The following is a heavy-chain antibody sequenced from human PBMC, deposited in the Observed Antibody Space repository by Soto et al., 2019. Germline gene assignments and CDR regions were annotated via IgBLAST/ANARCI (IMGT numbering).Heavy chain of an antibody. CDR2: INGYNGNT. J-gene: IGHJ6*02. CDR3: ARMGDVPYYYYGMDV. V-gene: IGHV1-18*01. D-gene: IGHD3-16*01. Sequence: QVQLVQSGAEVKKPGASAKVSCKASGYTFTRSGISWVRQAPGQGLEWMGWINGYNGNTNYAQKFQGRITMTTDTPTSTAYMELGSLRSDDTAVYYCARMGDVPYYYYGMDVWGQGTTVIVSS. CDR1: GYTFTRSG.